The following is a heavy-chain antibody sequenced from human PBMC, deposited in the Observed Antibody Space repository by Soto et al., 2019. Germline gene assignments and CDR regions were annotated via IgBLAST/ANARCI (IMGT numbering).Heavy chain of an antibody. CDR1: GGSISSYY. D-gene: IGHD2-15*01. V-gene: IGHV4-59*01. CDR3: ARALDIVAHGMGV. CDR2: IYYSGST. Sequence: SETLSLTCTVSGGSISSYYWSWIRQPPGKGLEWIGYIYYSGSTNYNPSLKSRVTISVDTSKHQFSLKLSSVTAADTAVYYCARALDIVAHGMGVRGQGTTVTASS. J-gene: IGHJ6*02.